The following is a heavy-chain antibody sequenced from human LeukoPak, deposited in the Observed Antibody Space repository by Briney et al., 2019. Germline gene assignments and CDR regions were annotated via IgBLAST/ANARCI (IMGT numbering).Heavy chain of an antibody. CDR3: ARDGNYYDSSAYLNLDC. CDR2: INPHSGGT. D-gene: IGHD3-22*01. J-gene: IGHJ4*02. Sequence: ASVKVSCKASGYTFTDYYIHRVRQAPGQGLEWMGRINPHSGGTNFAQKFQGRVIMTRDTSITTAYMELSRLRSDDTAVYYCARDGNYYDSSAYLNLDCWGQGTLVTVSS. CDR1: GYTFTDYY. V-gene: IGHV1-2*06.